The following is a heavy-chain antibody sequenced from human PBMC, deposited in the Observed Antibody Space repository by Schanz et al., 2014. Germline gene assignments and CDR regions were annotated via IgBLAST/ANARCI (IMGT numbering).Heavy chain of an antibody. CDR3: AKAEYDILTDSYSRLAP. CDR2: ISVYTGNT. V-gene: IGHV1-18*01. J-gene: IGHJ5*02. D-gene: IGHD3-9*01. Sequence: QIQLVQSGPEVKKPGATVKVSCKASGYIFINPGISWARQAPGQGLEWMGWISVYTGNTKYGQKVQGRVTMTAHTSTNTACMELRSLRSDDTAVYYCAKAEYDILTDSYSRLAPWGQGTLXTVSS. CDR1: GYIFINPG.